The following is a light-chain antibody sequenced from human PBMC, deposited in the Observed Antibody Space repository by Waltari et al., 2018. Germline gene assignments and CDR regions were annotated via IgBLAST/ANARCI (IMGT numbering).Light chain of an antibody. V-gene: IGKV3-11*01. J-gene: IGKJ4*01. Sequence: EIVLTQSPATLSLSPGARATLSCRATQSVGSSLAWYQQKPGQAPRLLIYDASKRATGIPARFSGSGSGTDFTLIISSLEPEDFAVYYCQQRTNWPLTFGGGTKVEIK. CDR3: QQRTNWPLT. CDR1: QSVGSS. CDR2: DAS.